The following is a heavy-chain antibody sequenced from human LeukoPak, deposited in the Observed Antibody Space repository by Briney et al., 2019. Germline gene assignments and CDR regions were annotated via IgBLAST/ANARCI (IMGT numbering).Heavy chain of an antibody. Sequence: PSETLSLTCAVYGGSFSGYYWSWIRQPPGKGLEWIGEINHSGSTNYNPSLKSRVTISVDTSKNQFSLKLSSVTAADTAVYYCARGTSGWYTAPYSFDYWGQGTLVTVSS. V-gene: IGHV4-34*01. CDR3: ARGTSGWYTAPYSFDY. CDR1: GGSFSGYY. CDR2: INHSGST. J-gene: IGHJ4*02. D-gene: IGHD6-13*01.